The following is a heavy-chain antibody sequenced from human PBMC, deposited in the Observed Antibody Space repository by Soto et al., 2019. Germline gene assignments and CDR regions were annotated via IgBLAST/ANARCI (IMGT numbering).Heavy chain of an antibody. J-gene: IGHJ4*02. D-gene: IGHD6-25*01. V-gene: IGHV1-18*01. Sequence: ASVKVSCKASGYAFTSYGISWVRQAPGQGLEWMGWISAYNGNTNYAQKLQGRVTMTTATSTSTAYMVLRSLRSDDPAVHYCAIPPSHIGGPYYFDYGAQGTLV. CDR2: ISAYNGNT. CDR3: AIPPSHIGGPYYFDY. CDR1: GYAFTSYG.